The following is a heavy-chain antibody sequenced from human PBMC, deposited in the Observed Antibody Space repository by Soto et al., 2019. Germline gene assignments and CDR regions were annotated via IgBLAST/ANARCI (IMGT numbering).Heavy chain of an antibody. CDR3: VRRFCSGGFCPIDY. V-gene: IGHV4-39*01. CDR1: GASISSSGYY. Sequence: PSETLSLTCTVSGASISSSGYYWGWARRPPAEVLQWIGSINYNGNTYYSPSLESRVTIFLDTSKNQFSLRLGSVTAADTAVYYCVRRFCSGGFCPIDYWGQGTLVTVSS. D-gene: IGHD2-15*01. CDR2: INYNGNT. J-gene: IGHJ4*02.